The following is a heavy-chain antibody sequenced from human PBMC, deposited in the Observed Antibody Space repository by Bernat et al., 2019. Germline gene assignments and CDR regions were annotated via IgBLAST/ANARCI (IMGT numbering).Heavy chain of an antibody. Sequence: QVQLQESGPGLVKPSQTLSLTCTVSGGSISSGDYYWSWIRQPPGKGLEWIGYIYYSGSTYYNPSLKSRVTISVDTSKNQFSLKLSSVTAADTAVYYCARGPNMVVAATDYSGLHDYWGQGNLVTVYS. CDR2: IYYSGST. V-gene: IGHV4-30-4*01. CDR3: ARGPNMVVAATDYSGLHDY. D-gene: IGHD2-15*01. CDR1: GGSISSGDYY. J-gene: IGHJ4*02.